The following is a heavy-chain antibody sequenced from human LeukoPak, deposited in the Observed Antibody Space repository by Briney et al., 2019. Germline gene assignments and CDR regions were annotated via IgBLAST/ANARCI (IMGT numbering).Heavy chain of an antibody. CDR1: GYTFTGYY. CDR3: ARDQLVTPYEYYFDY. Sequence: ASVKVSCKASGYTFTGYYMHWVRQAPGQGLEWMGWINPNSGGTNYAQKFQGRVTMTRDTSISTAYMELSRLRSDDTAVYYCARDQLVTPYEYYFDYWGQGTLVTVSS. CDR2: INPNSGGT. V-gene: IGHV1-2*02. D-gene: IGHD4-23*01. J-gene: IGHJ4*02.